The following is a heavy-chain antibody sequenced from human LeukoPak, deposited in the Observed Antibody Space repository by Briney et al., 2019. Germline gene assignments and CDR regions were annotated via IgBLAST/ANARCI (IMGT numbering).Heavy chain of an antibody. CDR1: GYTFTSYG. D-gene: IGHD4-11*01. J-gene: IGHJ6*03. CDR2: INPNSGGT. CDR3: ASTVTTLPNYYYYMDV. V-gene: IGHV1-2*02. Sequence: ASVTVSCKASGYTFTSYGISWVRQAPGQGLEWMGWINPNSGGTNYAQKFQGRVTMTRDTSISTAYMELSRLRSDDTAVYYCASTVTTLPNYYYYMDVWGKGTTVTVSS.